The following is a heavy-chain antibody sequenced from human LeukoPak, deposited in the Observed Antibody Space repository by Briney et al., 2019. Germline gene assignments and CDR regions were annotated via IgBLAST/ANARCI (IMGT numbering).Heavy chain of an antibody. Sequence: GGSLRLSCAASGFTFSNAWMSWVRQAPGKGLEWVGRIKSKTDDGTTDYAAPVKGRFTISRDDSKNTLYLQMNSLKTEDTAVYYCTTMGFCSDHWGQGTLVTVSS. D-gene: IGHD3-3*01. CDR2: IKSKTDDGTT. CDR1: GFTFSNAW. V-gene: IGHV3-15*01. CDR3: TTMGFCSDH. J-gene: IGHJ4*02.